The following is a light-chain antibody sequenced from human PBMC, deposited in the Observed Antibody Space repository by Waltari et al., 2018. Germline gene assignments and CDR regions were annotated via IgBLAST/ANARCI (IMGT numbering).Light chain of an antibody. Sequence: ELVLTQSPGTLSLSPGERATLSCRASPSVSRALAWYQQNPRQAPRLLIYGASNRATGIPDRFSGSGSGTDFSLIISRLEPEDFAVYYCQHYVSLPVTFGQGTKVEIK. V-gene: IGKV3-20*01. CDR3: QHYVSLPVT. CDR1: PSVSRA. J-gene: IGKJ1*01. CDR2: GAS.